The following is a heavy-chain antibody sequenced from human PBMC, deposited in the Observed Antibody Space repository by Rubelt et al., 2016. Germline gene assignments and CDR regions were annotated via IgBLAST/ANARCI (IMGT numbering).Heavy chain of an antibody. V-gene: IGHV1-69*01. Sequence: TFSSYAISWVRQAPGQGLEWMGGIIPNFGTANYAQKFQGRVTITADESTSTAYMELSSLRSEDTAVYYCARKSDGDTGYYFDYWGQGTLVTVSS. CDR3: ARKSDGDTGYYFDY. J-gene: IGHJ4*02. D-gene: IGHD4-17*01. CDR2: IIPNFGTA. CDR1: TFSSYA.